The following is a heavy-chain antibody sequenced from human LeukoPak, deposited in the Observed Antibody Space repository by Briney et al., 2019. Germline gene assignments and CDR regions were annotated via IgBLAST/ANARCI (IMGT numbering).Heavy chain of an antibody. CDR3: ARVKRDCSGGTCYSYDY. J-gene: IGHJ4*02. V-gene: IGHV3-23*01. CDR1: RFTFNTYA. D-gene: IGHD2-15*01. Sequence: GGSLRPSCVASRFTFNTYAVNWVRQAPGKGLEWVSAISSNGDFTYYADSVRGRFTISRDNSKNTVFLQMNGLRAEDTAVYYCARVKRDCSGGTCYSYDYWGQGTLVTVSS. CDR2: ISSNGDFT.